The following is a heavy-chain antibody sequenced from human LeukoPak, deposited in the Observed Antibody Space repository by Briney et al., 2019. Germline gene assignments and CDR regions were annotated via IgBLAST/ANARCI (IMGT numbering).Heavy chain of an antibody. CDR2: ITTSSSSI. D-gene: IGHD2/OR15-2a*01. V-gene: IGHV3-48*01. J-gene: IGHJ4*02. Sequence: GGSLRLSCAASGFTFSTYNMNWVRQAPGKGPEWVSYITTSSSSIYYADSVKGRFTISRDNAKNSLYLQMNSLRAEDTAVYYCARDNMGFDYWGQGTLVTVSS. CDR3: ARDNMGFDY. CDR1: GFTFSTYN.